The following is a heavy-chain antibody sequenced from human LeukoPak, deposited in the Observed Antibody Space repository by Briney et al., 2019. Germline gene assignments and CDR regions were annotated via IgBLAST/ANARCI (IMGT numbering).Heavy chain of an antibody. J-gene: IGHJ3*02. CDR2: IYYSGST. Sequence: PSETLSLTCTVSGGSISSYYWSWIRQPPGKGLEWIGYIYYSGSTNYNPSLKSRVTISVDTSKNQFSLKLSSVTALDTAVYYCARSGPRADAFDIWGQGTMVTVSS. CDR1: GGSISSYY. D-gene: IGHD1-26*01. CDR3: ARSGPRADAFDI. V-gene: IGHV4-59*12.